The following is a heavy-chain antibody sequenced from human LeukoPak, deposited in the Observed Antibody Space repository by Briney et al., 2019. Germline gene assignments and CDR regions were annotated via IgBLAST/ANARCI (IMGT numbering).Heavy chain of an antibody. D-gene: IGHD2-8*01. CDR1: GFTVSSNY. CDR2: IYIGGST. V-gene: IGHV3-66*01. Sequence: PGGSLRLSCAVSGFTVSSNYMSWVRQAPGKGLEWVSVIYIGGSTYYADSVKGRFTISRDNPKTTPYLHMNSLSAEDTPVFYCAREEAYYTNGVCYDGPYYFDYWGQGTLVTVSS. CDR3: AREEAYYTNGVCYDGPYYFDY. J-gene: IGHJ4*02.